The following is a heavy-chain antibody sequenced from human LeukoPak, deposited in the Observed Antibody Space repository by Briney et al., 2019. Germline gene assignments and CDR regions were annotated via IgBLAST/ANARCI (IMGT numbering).Heavy chain of an antibody. V-gene: IGHV3-53*01. Sequence: PGGSLRLSCAASGFTVSSNYMSWVRQAPGKGLEWVSVIYSGGSTYYADSVKGRFTISRDNSKNTLYLQMNSLRAEDTAVYYCARDGRRTSITMVRGGKGAFDIWGQGTMVTVSS. CDR3: ARDGRRTSITMVRGGKGAFDI. D-gene: IGHD3-10*01. J-gene: IGHJ3*02. CDR2: IYSGGST. CDR1: GFTVSSNY.